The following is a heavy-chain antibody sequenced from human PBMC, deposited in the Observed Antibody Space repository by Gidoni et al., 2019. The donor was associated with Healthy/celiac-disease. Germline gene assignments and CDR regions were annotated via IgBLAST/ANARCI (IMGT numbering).Heavy chain of an antibody. CDR3: ARAASLEFGYGMDV. J-gene: IGHJ6*02. D-gene: IGHD3-16*01. CDR2: ISSSSSTI. CDR1: GFTLSSYS. Sequence: EVQLVESGGGLVQPGGSLRLSCAASGFTLSSYSMNWVRQAPGKGLEWVSYISSSSSTIYYADSVKGRFTISRDNAKNSLYLQMNSLRAEDTAVYYCARAASLEFGYGMDVWGQGTTVTVSS. V-gene: IGHV3-48*01.